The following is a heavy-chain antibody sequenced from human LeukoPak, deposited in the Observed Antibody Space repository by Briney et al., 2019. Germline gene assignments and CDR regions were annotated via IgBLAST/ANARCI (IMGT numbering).Heavy chain of an antibody. Sequence: GGSLRLSCAVSGFTVSSNYMNWVRQAPGKGLEWVSVIYSDGSTYSADSVKGRFTISRDNSKNTLYLQMNSLRDEDTAIYYCAKDWGHWYFDLWGRGTLVTVSS. J-gene: IGHJ2*01. CDR2: IYSDGST. D-gene: IGHD3-16*01. CDR1: GFTVSSNY. CDR3: AKDWGHWYFDL. V-gene: IGHV3-53*01.